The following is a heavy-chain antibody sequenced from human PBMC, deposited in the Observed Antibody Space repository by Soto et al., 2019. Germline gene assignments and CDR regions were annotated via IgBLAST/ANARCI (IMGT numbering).Heavy chain of an antibody. Sequence: PGGSLRLSCAASGFTFSSYAMSWVRQAPGKGLEWVSAISGSGGSTYYADSVKGRFTISRDNSKNTLYLQMNSLRAEDTAVYYCAKGLSIAVVHYYMDVWGKGTTVTVSS. J-gene: IGHJ6*03. D-gene: IGHD6-6*01. CDR3: AKGLSIAVVHYYMDV. CDR2: ISGSGGST. CDR1: GFTFSSYA. V-gene: IGHV3-23*01.